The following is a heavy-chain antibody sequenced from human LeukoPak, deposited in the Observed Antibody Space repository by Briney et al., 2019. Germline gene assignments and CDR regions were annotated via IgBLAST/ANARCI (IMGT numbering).Heavy chain of an antibody. J-gene: IGHJ5*02. CDR1: GYTFTGYY. Sequence: ASVKVSCKASGYTFTGYYMHWVRQAPGQGLEWMGWINPNSGGTNYAQKFQGRVTMTRDTSTSTVYMELSSLRSEDAAVYYCARSQLRYGWFDPWGRGTLVTVSS. CDR2: INPNSGGT. D-gene: IGHD5-18*01. CDR3: ARSQLRYGWFDP. V-gene: IGHV1-2*02.